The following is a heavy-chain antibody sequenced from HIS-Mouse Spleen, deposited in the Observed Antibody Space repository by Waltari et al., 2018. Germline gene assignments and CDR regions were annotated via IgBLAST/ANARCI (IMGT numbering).Heavy chain of an antibody. CDR1: GFTFSSYA. CDR2: ISGSGGST. CDR3: LSVAIFSVANSYYFDY. J-gene: IGHJ4*02. Sequence: EVQLLESGGGLVQPGGSLRLSCAASGFTFSSYAMGWVRQAPGKGLEWVSAISGSGGSTYYADSVKGRFTISRDNSKNTLYLQMNSLRAEDTAVYYCLSVAIFSVANSYYFDYWGQGTLVTVSS. V-gene: IGHV3-23*01. D-gene: IGHD1-7*01.